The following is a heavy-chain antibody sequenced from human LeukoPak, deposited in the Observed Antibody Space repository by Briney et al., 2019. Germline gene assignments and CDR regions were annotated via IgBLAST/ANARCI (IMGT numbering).Heavy chain of an antibody. CDR1: GFTFSSYG. CDR3: ARDMVRGELDF. D-gene: IGHD3-10*01. J-gene: IGHJ4*02. V-gene: IGHV3-33*01. CDR2: IWYVGSNK. Sequence: GGSLRLSCAASGFTFSSYGMHWVRQAPGKGLEWVAVIWYVGSNKYYADSVKGRFTISRDNSKNTLYLQMNSLRAEDTAVYYCARDMVRGELDFWGQGTLVTVSS.